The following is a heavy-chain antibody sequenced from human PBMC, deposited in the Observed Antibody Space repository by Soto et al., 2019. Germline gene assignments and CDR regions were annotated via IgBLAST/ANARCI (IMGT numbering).Heavy chain of an antibody. CDR2: IYSGGST. CDR3: AKEAGEMATTYGHFDH. V-gene: IGHV3-53*01. Sequence: GGSLRLSCAASGFTVSSNYMSWVRQAPGKGLEWVSVIYSGGSTYYADSVKGRFTISRDNSKNTLYLQMNSLRAEDTAVYYCAKEAGEMATTYGHFDHWGQGTLVTVSS. J-gene: IGHJ4*02. D-gene: IGHD1-1*01. CDR1: GFTVSSNY.